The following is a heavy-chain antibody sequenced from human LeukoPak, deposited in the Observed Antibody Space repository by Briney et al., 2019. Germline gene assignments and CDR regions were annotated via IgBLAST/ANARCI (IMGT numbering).Heavy chain of an antibody. J-gene: IGHJ3*02. V-gene: IGHV4-39*01. Sequence: SETLSLTCTVSGGSISSSSYYWGWIRQPPGKGLEWIGSIYYSGSTYYNPSLKSRVTISVDTSKNQFSLKLSSVTAADTAVYYCARRNSGSYYRSAFDIWGQGTMVTVPS. CDR1: GGSISSSSYY. CDR2: IYYSGST. D-gene: IGHD1-26*01. CDR3: ARRNSGSYYRSAFDI.